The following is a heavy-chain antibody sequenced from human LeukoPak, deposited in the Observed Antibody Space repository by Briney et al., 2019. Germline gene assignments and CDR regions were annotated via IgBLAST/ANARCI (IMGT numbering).Heavy chain of an antibody. CDR2: ISAYNGNT. CDR1: GYTSTSYG. Sequence: ASVKVSCKASGYTSTSYGISWVRQAPGQGLEWMGWISAYNGNTNYAQKLQGRVTMTTDTSTSTAYMELRSLRSDDTAVYYCARDRPKVVVVTAMGYWGQGTLVTVSS. D-gene: IGHD2-21*02. CDR3: ARDRPKVVVVTAMGY. V-gene: IGHV1-18*01. J-gene: IGHJ4*02.